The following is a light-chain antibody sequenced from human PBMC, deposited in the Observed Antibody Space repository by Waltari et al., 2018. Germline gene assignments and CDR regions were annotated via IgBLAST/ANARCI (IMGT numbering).Light chain of an antibody. Sequence: DIQMTQSPSSLSASVGDLVTLPCRASQSISSYLHWYQEKAGKAPKLLIYAASTLQSGVPSRFSGSGSGADFTLTISSLQPEDFATYYCQQSYTTPWTFGQGTKVEIK. V-gene: IGKV1-39*01. CDR1: QSISSY. J-gene: IGKJ1*01. CDR2: AAS. CDR3: QQSYTTPWT.